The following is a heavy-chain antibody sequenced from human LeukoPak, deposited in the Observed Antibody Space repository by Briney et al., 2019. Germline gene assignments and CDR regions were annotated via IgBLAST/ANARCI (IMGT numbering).Heavy chain of an antibody. CDR2: ISGSGGST. D-gene: IGHD3-22*01. Sequence: GGSLRLSCAASGFTFSSYAMSWVRQAPGKGLEWVSAISGSGGSTYYADSVKGRFTISRDNSKNTLYLQMNSLRAEDTAEYYCAKDYTYYYDSSGPYYFDYWGQGTLVTVSS. V-gene: IGHV3-23*01. CDR1: GFTFSSYA. J-gene: IGHJ4*02. CDR3: AKDYTYYYDSSGPYYFDY.